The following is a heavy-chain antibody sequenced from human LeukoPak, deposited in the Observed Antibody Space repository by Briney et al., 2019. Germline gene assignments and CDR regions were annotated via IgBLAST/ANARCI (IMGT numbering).Heavy chain of an antibody. J-gene: IGHJ5*02. CDR2: INHSGST. Sequence: SETLSLTCAVYGGSFSGYYWSWIRQPPGKGLEWIGEINHSGSTNYNPSLKSRVTISVDTSKNQFSLKLSSVTAADTAVYYCARVSDCSGGRCHGSWGQGTLATVSS. CDR1: GGSFSGYY. V-gene: IGHV4-34*01. D-gene: IGHD2-15*01. CDR3: ARVSDCSGGRCHGS.